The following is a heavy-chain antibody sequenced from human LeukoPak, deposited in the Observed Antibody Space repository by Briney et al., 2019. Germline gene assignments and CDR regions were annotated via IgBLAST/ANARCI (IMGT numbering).Heavy chain of an antibody. J-gene: IGHJ4*02. Sequence: SETLSLTCTVSGASIISHYWSWIRQPAGKGLEWIGRIYSSGTTDYNPSLRSRVTMSVDTSKNQFSLKLSSVTAADTAVYYCATDRLYRGYSYGFDYWGQGTLVTVSS. CDR1: GASIISHY. CDR2: IYSSGTT. CDR3: ATDRLYRGYSYGFDY. V-gene: IGHV4-4*07. D-gene: IGHD5-18*01.